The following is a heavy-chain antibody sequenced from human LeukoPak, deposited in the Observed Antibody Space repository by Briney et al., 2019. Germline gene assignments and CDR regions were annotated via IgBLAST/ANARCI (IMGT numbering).Heavy chain of an antibody. V-gene: IGHV3-33*02. J-gene: IGHJ6*03. CDR3: ARGRDGYNYYYYYYMDV. CDR2: MWYDGSIK. D-gene: IGHD5-24*01. Sequence: GGSLRLSCAASRFTFSNYGMHWVRQAPGKGLEWLAIMWYDGSIKYYADSAKGRFTISRDNSKNTVFLQMNSLRAEDTAVYYCARGRDGYNYYYYYYMDVWGKGTTVTVSS. CDR1: RFTFSNYG.